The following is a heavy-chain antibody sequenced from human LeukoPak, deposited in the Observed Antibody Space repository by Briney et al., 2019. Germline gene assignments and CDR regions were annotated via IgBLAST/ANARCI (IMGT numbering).Heavy chain of an antibody. CDR3: ARDWGAYYHFFDY. CDR2: IKQDGSER. D-gene: IGHD3-22*01. Sequence: GGSLRLSCEASGFSMSVYWMSWVRQAPGKGLGWVGNIKQDGSERNYVDSVKGRFTISRDNAKKSLYLQINSLRAEDTAVYYCARDWGAYYHFFDYWGQGTLVTVSS. V-gene: IGHV3-7*01. CDR1: GFSMSVYW. J-gene: IGHJ4*02.